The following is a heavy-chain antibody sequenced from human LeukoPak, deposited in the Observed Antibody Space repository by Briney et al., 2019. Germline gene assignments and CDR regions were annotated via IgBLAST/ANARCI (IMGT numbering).Heavy chain of an antibody. Sequence: GGSLRLSCAASGFTFSSYAMSWVRQAPGKGLEWVANINPDGSEKNYVDSVKGRFTISRDNAKNSLFLQMNSLRAEDTAVYYCATYRVRHMNSLDYWGRGTLVTVSS. J-gene: IGHJ4*02. V-gene: IGHV3-7*01. CDR3: ATYRVRHMNSLDY. CDR1: GFTFSSYA. CDR2: INPDGSEK. D-gene: IGHD2-21*01.